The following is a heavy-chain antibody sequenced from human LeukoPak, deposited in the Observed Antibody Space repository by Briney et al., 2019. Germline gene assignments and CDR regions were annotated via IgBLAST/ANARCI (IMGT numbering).Heavy chain of an antibody. CDR2: INHSGST. V-gene: IGHV4-34*01. CDR3: ARDGEYCSGGSCYNWFDP. J-gene: IGHJ5*02. CDR1: GGSFSGYY. D-gene: IGHD2-15*01. Sequence: SETLSLTCAVYGGSFSGYYWSWIRQPPGKGLEWIGEINHSGSTNYNPSLKSRVTISVDTSKNQFSLQLNSVTPEDTAVYYCARDGEYCSGGSCYNWFDPWGQGTLVTVSS.